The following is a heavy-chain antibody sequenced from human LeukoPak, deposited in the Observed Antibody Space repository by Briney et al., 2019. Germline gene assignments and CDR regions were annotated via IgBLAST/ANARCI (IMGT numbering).Heavy chain of an antibody. Sequence: GASVKVSCKASGYAFTSYGISWVRQAPGQGLEWMGWISAYNGNTNYAQKLQGRVTMTTDTSTSTAYMELRSLRSDDTAVYYCARGDYGDYPYYYYGMDVWGQGTTVTVSS. CDR3: ARGDYGDYPYYYYGMDV. D-gene: IGHD4-17*01. CDR2: ISAYNGNT. CDR1: GYAFTSYG. J-gene: IGHJ6*02. V-gene: IGHV1-18*01.